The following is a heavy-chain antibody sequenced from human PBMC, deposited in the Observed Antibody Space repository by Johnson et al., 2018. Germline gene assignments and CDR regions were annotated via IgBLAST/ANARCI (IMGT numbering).Heavy chain of an antibody. D-gene: IGHD6-6*01. CDR2: ISHSGST. V-gene: IGHV4-59*01. Sequence: QVRLQESGPGVVKPSETLSLTCTVSAGSIRSDYWNWIRQAPGTRLEWIGYISHSGSTRYNPSLRSRATILADTSKNQFSLHRNSVTAADTAVYYCARGVRRAARPRDSYYDMDVWGKGTTVIVSS. CDR1: AGSIRSDY. J-gene: IGHJ6*03. CDR3: ARGVRRAARPRDSYYDMDV.